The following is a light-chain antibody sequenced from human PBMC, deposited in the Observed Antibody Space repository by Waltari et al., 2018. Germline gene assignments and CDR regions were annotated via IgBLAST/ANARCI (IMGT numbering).Light chain of an antibody. CDR1: SSDFGGYDF. Sequence: QSALTQPPSASGSPGQSVTIPCPGTSSDFGGYDFVPWYQQHPGKAPKLIIYEVNKRPSGVPDRFSGSKSGNTASLTVSGLQAEDEADYYCSSYTSSNNCVFGTGTKVTVL. J-gene: IGLJ1*01. V-gene: IGLV2-8*01. CDR3: SSYTSSNNCV. CDR2: EVN.